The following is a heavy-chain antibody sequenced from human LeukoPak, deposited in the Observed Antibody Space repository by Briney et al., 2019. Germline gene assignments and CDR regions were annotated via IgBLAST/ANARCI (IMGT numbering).Heavy chain of an antibody. V-gene: IGHV3-23*01. CDR2: ISGSGGST. D-gene: IGHD4-17*01. J-gene: IGHJ6*02. Sequence: GGSLRLSCAASGFTFSSYAMIWVRQAPGKGLEWVSAISGSGGSTYYADSVKGRFTISRDNSKNTLYLQMNSLRAEDTAVYYCAKQGDTTVDYYGMDVWGQGTTVTVSS. CDR3: AKQGDTTVDYYGMDV. CDR1: GFTFSSYA.